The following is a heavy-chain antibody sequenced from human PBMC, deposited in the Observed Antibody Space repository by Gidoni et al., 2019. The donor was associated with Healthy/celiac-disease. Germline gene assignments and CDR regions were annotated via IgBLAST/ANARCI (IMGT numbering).Heavy chain of an antibody. J-gene: IGHJ4*02. CDR2: IIPIFGTA. CDR3: ARSPTPLIEMTKYYFDY. Sequence: VQLVQSGAEGKKPGSSVKVSCKASGGTFRSYDISWVRQAPGQGLEWMGGIIPIFGTANYAQKFQGRVTITADESTSTAYMELSSLRSEDTAVYHCARSPTPLIEMTKYYFDYWGQGTLVTVSS. D-gene: IGHD3-16*01. V-gene: IGHV1-69*01. CDR1: GGTFRSYD.